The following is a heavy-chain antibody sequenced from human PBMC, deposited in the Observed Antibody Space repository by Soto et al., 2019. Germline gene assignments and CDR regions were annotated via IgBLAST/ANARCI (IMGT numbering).Heavy chain of an antibody. V-gene: IGHV4-30-4*01. J-gene: IGHJ5*02. D-gene: IGHD2-2*01. CDR1: GGSISNVGYF. CDR2: IYHTGTT. Sequence: QVQLQESGPGLVKPSQTLSLTCTVSGGSISNVGYFWSWIRPPPGKGLEWIGFIYHTGTTYYNSSLRSRVSISIDTSKSQFSLKLNSVTAADTAVYYCARVMAAMQNWLDPWGQGTLVTVSP. CDR3: ARVMAAMQNWLDP.